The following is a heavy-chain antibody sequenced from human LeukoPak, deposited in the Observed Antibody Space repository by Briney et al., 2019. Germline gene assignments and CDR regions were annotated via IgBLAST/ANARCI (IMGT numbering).Heavy chain of an antibody. CDR3: AKDGRIAARPGNDY. D-gene: IGHD6-6*01. V-gene: IGHV3-30*18. Sequence: GGSLRLSCAASGFTFSSYGMHWVRQAPGKGLEWVAVISYDGSNKYYADSVKGRFTISRDNFKNTLYLQVSSLRAEDTAVYYCAKDGRIAARPGNDYWGQGTLVTVSS. CDR1: GFTFSSYG. J-gene: IGHJ4*02. CDR2: ISYDGSNK.